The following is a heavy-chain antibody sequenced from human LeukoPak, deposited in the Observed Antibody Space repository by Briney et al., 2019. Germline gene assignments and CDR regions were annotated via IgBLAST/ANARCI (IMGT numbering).Heavy chain of an antibody. J-gene: IGHJ4*02. V-gene: IGHV3-23*01. CDR1: GFTFSSYA. D-gene: IGHD4-17*01. CDR2: INGSGGST. Sequence: GGSLRLSCAASGFTFSSYAMSWVRQAPGKGLEWVSAINGSGGSTYYADSVKGRFTISRDNSKNTLYLQMNSLRAEDTAVYCCVKTYYGDYYYFDYWGQGTLVTVSS. CDR3: VKTYYGDYYYFDY.